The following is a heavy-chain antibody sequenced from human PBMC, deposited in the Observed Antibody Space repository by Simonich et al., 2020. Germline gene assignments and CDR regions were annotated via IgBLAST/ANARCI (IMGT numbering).Heavy chain of an antibody. V-gene: IGHV4-38-2*02. CDR3: ARDPGLTGTTSWFDP. CDR1: GYSISSGYY. J-gene: IGHJ5*02. D-gene: IGHD1-1*01. CDR2: IYHGGST. Sequence: QVQLQESGPGLVKPSETLSLTCAVSGYSISSGYYWGWIRQPPGKGLEWIGSIYHGGSTYYNRSLKSRVTISVDTSKNQFSLKLSSVTAADTAVYYCARDPGLTGTTSWFDPWGQGTLVTVSS.